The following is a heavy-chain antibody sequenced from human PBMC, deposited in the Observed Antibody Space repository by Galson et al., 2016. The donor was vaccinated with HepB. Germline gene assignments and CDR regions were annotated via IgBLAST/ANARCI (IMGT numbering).Heavy chain of an antibody. D-gene: IGHD4-17*01. J-gene: IGHJ5*02. CDR2: IIPIFGSA. CDR3: ARGGDDNGDYWFDP. CDR1: GGTFNYYA. Sequence: SVKVSCKASGGTFNYYAISWVRQAPGQGLEWMGGIIPIFGSANYAQKFQGRVTITANKSANIVYMELSRLRSEDTAFYYCARGGDDNGDYWFDPWGLGTLVTVSS. V-gene: IGHV1-69*06.